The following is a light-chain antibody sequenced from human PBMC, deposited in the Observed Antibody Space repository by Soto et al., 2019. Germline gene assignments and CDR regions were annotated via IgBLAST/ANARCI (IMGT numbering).Light chain of an antibody. CDR1: QGISSY. V-gene: IGKV1-8*01. CDR3: QQYYSYPWT. J-gene: IGKJ1*01. Sequence: IQMTQSPSSVSASIGDTVTITCRASQGISSYLAWYQQKPGKAPKLLIYAASTLQSGVPSRFSGSGSGTDFTLTISCLQSEDFATYYCQQYYSYPWTFGQGTKV. CDR2: AAS.